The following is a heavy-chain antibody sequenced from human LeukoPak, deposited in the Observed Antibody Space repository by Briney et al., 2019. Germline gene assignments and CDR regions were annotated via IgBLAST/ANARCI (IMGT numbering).Heavy chain of an antibody. CDR2: ISSGSSYI. V-gene: IGHV3-21*01. CDR3: ARGKVLLWFGESLDY. D-gene: IGHD3-10*01. CDR1: GFTFSSYS. Sequence: GGSLRLSCAASGFTFSSYSMNWVRQAPGKGLEWVSSISSGSSYIYYADSVKGRFTISRDNAKNSLYLQMNSLRAEDTAVYYCARGKVLLWFGESLDYWGQGTLVTVSS. J-gene: IGHJ4*02.